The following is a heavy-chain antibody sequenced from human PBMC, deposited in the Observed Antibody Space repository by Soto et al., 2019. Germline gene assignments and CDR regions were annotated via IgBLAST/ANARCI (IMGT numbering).Heavy chain of an antibody. CDR3: TRGPPRVQWFDP. CDR1: GAALARGTTY. Sequence: SETLSLTCTVSGAALARGTTYGAWIRQPPGKGLEWIGHTYFTGSTNYNPSLKSRVPMSLEPSRNQFSLKLSSVTAADTAVYYCTRGPPRVQWFDPWGLGTLVTVSS. CDR2: TYFTGST. V-gene: IGHV4-61*01. J-gene: IGHJ5*02.